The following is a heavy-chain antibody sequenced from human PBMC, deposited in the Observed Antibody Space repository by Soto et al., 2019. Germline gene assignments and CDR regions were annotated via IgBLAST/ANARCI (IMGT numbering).Heavy chain of an antibody. V-gene: IGHV1-18*04. D-gene: IGHD2-2*01. CDR2: ISVYNGNT. CDR3: ARDLDWRRYHELSY. J-gene: IGHJ4*02. Sequence: ASVKVSCKAAGYTFTNYGISWVRQAPGEGLEWMGWISVYNGNTNYAQKLQGRVTMTADTSTSTAYMEVRSLRSDDTAVYYCARDLDWRRYHELSYWGQGTRVTVS. CDR1: GYTFTNYG.